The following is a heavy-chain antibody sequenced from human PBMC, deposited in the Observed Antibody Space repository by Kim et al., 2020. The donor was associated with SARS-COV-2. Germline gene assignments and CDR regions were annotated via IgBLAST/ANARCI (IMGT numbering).Heavy chain of an antibody. D-gene: IGHD3-9*01. V-gene: IGHV3-21*01. CDR1: GFTFSSYS. CDR3: ARAVRYYKTGGNWFDP. J-gene: IGHJ5*02. CDR2: ISSSSSYI. Sequence: GGSLRLSCAASGFTFSSYSMNWVRQAPGKGLEWVSSISSSSSYIYYADSVKGRFTISRDNAKNSLYLQMNSLRAEDTAVYYCARAVRYYKTGGNWFDPWGQGTLVTVSS.